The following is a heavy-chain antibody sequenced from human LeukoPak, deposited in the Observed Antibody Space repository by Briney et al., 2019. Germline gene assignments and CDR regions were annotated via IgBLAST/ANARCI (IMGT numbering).Heavy chain of an antibody. D-gene: IGHD6-19*01. CDR2: IIPIFGTA. CDR1: GGTFSSYA. CDR3: ARPSRGVIAVAKLLPADYSFDY. Sequence: SVKVSCKASGGTFSSYAISWVRQVPGQGLEWMGRIIPIFGTANYAQKFQGRVTITTDESTSTAYMELSSLRSEDTAVYYCARPSRGVIAVAKLLPADYSFDYWGKGPLVTVS. V-gene: IGHV1-69*05. J-gene: IGHJ4*02.